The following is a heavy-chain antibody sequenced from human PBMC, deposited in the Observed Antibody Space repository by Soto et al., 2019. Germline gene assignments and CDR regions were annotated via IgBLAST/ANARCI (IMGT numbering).Heavy chain of an antibody. V-gene: IGHV4-31*03. J-gene: IGHJ6*02. CDR3: ARNQGYDSSGYYLGSDYYYGMDV. CDR1: GGSISSGGYY. Sequence: QVQLQESGPGLVKPSQTLSLTCTVSGGSISSGGYYRSWIRQHPGKGLEWIGYIYYSGSTYYNPSLKSRVTISVDTSKNHFSLTLSSVTAADTAVYYCARNQGYDSSGYYLGSDYYYGMDVWGQGTTVTVSS. CDR2: IYYSGST. D-gene: IGHD3-22*01.